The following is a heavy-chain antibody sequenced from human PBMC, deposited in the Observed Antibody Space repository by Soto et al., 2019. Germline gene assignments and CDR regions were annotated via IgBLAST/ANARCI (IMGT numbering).Heavy chain of an antibody. D-gene: IGHD1-1*01. V-gene: IGHV3-74*01. CDR2: ISDDGSTA. CDR3: ARGPRVSSTGTGAH. J-gene: IGHJ4*02. Sequence: GGSLRLSCAVSGFTFSAYWMHWVRQVPGKGLTWVSRISDDGSTATYADSVKGRFVISRDNAKNSLYLEMNTLRADDSGLYYCARGPRVSSTGTGAHWGRGTLVT. CDR1: GFTFSAYW.